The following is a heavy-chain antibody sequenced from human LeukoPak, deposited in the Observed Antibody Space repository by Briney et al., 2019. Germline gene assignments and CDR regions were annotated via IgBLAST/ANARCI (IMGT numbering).Heavy chain of an antibody. CDR1: GGSISSYY. J-gene: IGHJ5*02. V-gene: IGHV4-59*01. D-gene: IGHD1-26*01. CDR3: ARDGGRSGSYYVWFDP. Sequence: KPSETLSLTCTVSGGSISSYYWSWIRQPPGKGLEWIGYIYYSGSTNYNPSLKSRVTISVDTSKDQFSLKLSSVTAADTAVYYCARDGGRSGSYYVWFDPWGQGTLVTVSS. CDR2: IYYSGST.